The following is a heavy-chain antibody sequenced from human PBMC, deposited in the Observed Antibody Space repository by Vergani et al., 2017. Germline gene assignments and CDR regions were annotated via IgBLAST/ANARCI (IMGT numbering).Heavy chain of an antibody. Sequence: VQLVESGGGLVQPGGSLRLSCAASGFTFSSYGMHWVRQAPGKGLEWVAVISYDGSNKYYADSVKGRFTISRDNSKNTLYLQMNSLRAEDTAVYYCARGPYYYYYGMDVWGQGTTVTVSS. J-gene: IGHJ6*02. CDR1: GFTFSSYG. CDR2: ISYDGSNK. CDR3: ARGPYYYYYGMDV. V-gene: IGHV3-30*03.